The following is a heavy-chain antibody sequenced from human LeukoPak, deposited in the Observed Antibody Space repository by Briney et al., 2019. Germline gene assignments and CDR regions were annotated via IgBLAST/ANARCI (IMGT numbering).Heavy chain of an antibody. CDR1: GFTFSSYA. CDR2: ISSNGGST. D-gene: IGHD3-22*01. CDR3: ARGRKYYYDSSGHSPGAFDI. Sequence: GGSLRLSCAASGFTFSSYAMHWVRQAPGKGLEYVSAISSNGGSTYYANSVKGRFTISRDNSKNTLYLQMGSLRAEDMAVYYCARGRKYYYDSSGHSPGAFDIWGQGTMVTVSS. V-gene: IGHV3-64*01. J-gene: IGHJ3*02.